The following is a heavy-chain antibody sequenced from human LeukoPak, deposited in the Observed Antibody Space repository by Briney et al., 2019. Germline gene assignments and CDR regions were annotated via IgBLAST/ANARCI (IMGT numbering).Heavy chain of an antibody. CDR3: AKRDRMYTSGSYYFDY. CDR2: IRYDGSNK. Sequence: PGGSLRLSCAASGFTFSNYGMHWVRQAPGKGLEGVTFIRYDGSNKYYADSVKGRFTISRDNSKNTLYLQMNSLRAEDTAVYYCAKRDRMYTSGSYYFDYWGQGTLVTVSS. V-gene: IGHV3-30*02. D-gene: IGHD6-19*01. J-gene: IGHJ4*02. CDR1: GFTFSNYG.